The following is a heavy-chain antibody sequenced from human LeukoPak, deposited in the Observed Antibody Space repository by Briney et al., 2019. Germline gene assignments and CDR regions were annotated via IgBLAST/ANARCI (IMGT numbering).Heavy chain of an antibody. D-gene: IGHD6-19*01. J-gene: IGHJ4*02. CDR1: GGTFSSYG. CDR3: ARLSSGWDFDY. Sequence: ASVKVSCKASGGTFSSYGISWVRQAPGQGLEWMGWISAYNGNTNYAQKLQGRVTMATDTSTSTAYMELRSLRSDDTAVYYCARLSSGWDFDYWGQGTLVTVSS. CDR2: ISAYNGNT. V-gene: IGHV1-18*01.